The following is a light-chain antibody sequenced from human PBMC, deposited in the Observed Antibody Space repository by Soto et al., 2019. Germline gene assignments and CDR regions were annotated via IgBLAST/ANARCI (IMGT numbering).Light chain of an antibody. Sequence: QCVLTQPASVSGSAGQSITISCTGTSSDVGGYNYVSWYQHHPGKAPKLMIFDVSNRPSGVSNRFSGSKSSNTASLTISGLQPEDEADYYCSSYTTSNTRQIVFGTGTKVTVL. CDR1: SSDVGGYNY. V-gene: IGLV2-14*03. CDR2: DVS. J-gene: IGLJ1*01. CDR3: SSYTTSNTRQIV.